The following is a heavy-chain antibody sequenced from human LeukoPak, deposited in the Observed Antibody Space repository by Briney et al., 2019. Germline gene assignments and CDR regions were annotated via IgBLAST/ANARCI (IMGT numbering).Heavy chain of an antibody. V-gene: IGHV3-74*01. CDR2: INRDGSST. CDR3: AKSRLSGINDAFDI. J-gene: IGHJ3*02. CDR1: GIIFSNYW. D-gene: IGHD3-3*01. Sequence: GGSLRLSSAASGIIFSNYWMHWVRQAPGKGLVWVSRINRDGSSTSYADSVKGRFTISRDNAKNTLYLQMNSLRAEDTAVYYCAKSRLSGINDAFDIWGQGRMVTVSS.